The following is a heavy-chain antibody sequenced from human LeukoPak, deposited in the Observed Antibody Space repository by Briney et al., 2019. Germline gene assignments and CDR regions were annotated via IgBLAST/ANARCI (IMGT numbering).Heavy chain of an antibody. CDR2: IKQDGSET. J-gene: IGHJ4*02. V-gene: IGHV3-7*01. CDR3: TRENSGSLSLEY. Sequence: GGSLRLPCAASGYTFSTYWMNWVRQAPGKGLEWVASIKQDGSETYYMESVQGRFTISRDNDMNFLYLQLSSLRAEDTAVYYCTRENSGSLSLEYWGQGTLVTVSS. D-gene: IGHD1-26*01. CDR1: GYTFSTYW.